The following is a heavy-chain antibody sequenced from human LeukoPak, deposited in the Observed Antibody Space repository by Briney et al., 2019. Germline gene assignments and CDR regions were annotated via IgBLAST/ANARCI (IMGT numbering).Heavy chain of an antibody. Sequence: ASVTVSFTASAYTFTVNYIHWVRQAPGQGLERMGWVNPDSGGTHYPQKFQGRVTMTRDTSISTAYMELSRLRSDDTAVYYCARDHGYYDILTRNYHLYFFDYWGQGTLVTVSS. CDR3: ARDHGYYDILTRNYHLYFFDY. D-gene: IGHD3-9*01. V-gene: IGHV1-2*02. CDR2: VNPDSGGT. CDR1: AYTFTVNY. J-gene: IGHJ4*02.